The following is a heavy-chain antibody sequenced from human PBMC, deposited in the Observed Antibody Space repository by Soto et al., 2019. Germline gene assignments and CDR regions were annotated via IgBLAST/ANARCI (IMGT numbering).Heavy chain of an antibody. CDR1: GYTFTDYY. D-gene: IGHD2-8*01. CDR3: ARPPFPGCINAVCYPFDY. V-gene: IGHV1-46*01. CDR2: INPSGGST. J-gene: IGHJ4*02. Sequence: GASVKVSCKASGYTFTDYYIHWVRQAPGQGLEWMGMINPSGGSTDYAQKFRGRVTMTRDTSTGTVYMELSSLRSEDTAVYYCARPPFPGCINAVCYPFDYWGQGTPVTVSS.